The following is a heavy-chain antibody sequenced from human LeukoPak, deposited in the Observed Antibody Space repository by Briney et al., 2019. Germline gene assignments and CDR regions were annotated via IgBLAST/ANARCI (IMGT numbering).Heavy chain of an antibody. D-gene: IGHD3-22*01. CDR3: AKGEYYYDSSGYSVPFDY. CDR1: GFTFDDYA. CDR2: ISWNSGSI. J-gene: IGHJ4*02. V-gene: IGHV3-9*01. Sequence: PGGSLRLSCAASGFTFDDYAMHWVRQAPGKGLEWVSGISWNSGSIGYADSVKGRFTISRDNAKNSLYLQMNSLRAEDTALYYCAKGEYYYDSSGYSVPFDYWGQGTLVTVSS.